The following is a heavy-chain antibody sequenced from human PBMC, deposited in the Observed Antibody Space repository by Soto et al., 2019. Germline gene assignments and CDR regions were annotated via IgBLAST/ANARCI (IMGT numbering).Heavy chain of an antibody. CDR1: GGSFRGYY. CDR3: ARGLLLY. CDR2: INHSRST. J-gene: IGHJ4*02. D-gene: IGHD2-8*02. Sequence: PSETLSLTCAVYGGSFRGYYWSWIRQPPGKGLEWIGEINHSRSTNYNPSLKSRLTISVDTSKNQFSLKLSSVTAADTAVYYCARGLLLYWGQGTLVTVS. V-gene: IGHV4-34*01.